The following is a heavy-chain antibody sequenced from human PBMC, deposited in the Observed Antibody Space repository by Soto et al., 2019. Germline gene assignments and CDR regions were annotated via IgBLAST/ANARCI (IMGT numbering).Heavy chain of an antibody. Sequence: SETLSLTCAVYGGSFSGYYWSWIRQPPGKGLEWIGEINHSGSTNYNPSLKSRVTISVDTSKNQFSLKLSSVTAADTAVYYCARGNFVVVPAAIYYYYYMDVWGKGTTVTVSS. CDR3: ARGNFVVVPAAIYYYYYMDV. V-gene: IGHV4-34*01. D-gene: IGHD2-2*01. CDR1: GGSFSGYY. CDR2: INHSGST. J-gene: IGHJ6*03.